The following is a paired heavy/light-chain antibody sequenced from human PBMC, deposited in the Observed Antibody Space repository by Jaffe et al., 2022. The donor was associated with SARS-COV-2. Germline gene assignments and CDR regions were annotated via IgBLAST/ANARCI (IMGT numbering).Light chain of an antibody. CDR1: KLGDKY. V-gene: IGLV3-1*01. J-gene: IGLJ2*01. CDR3: QAWDISATWG. Sequence: SYGLTQPPSVSVSPGQTATITCSGDKLGDKYACWYQQKPGQSPVLVIYQDDRRPSGIPERFSGSNSGNTATLTITGTQAVDEGDYYCQAWDISATWGFGGGTKLTVL. CDR2: QDD.
Heavy chain of an antibody. Sequence: QVHLVESGGGAVQPGGSLRLSCAASGFTFNNYAMHWVRLAPGKGPEWVAAIGFDGYNKDYADSVKGRFTISRDDPRNILHLQMDSLRVEDSAVYYCARDIGVATIKGGGYWGQGTLVTVSS. CDR3: ARDIGVATIKGGGY. CDR2: IGFDGYNK. CDR1: GFTFNNYA. D-gene: IGHD5-12*01. V-gene: IGHV3-30*03. J-gene: IGHJ4*02.